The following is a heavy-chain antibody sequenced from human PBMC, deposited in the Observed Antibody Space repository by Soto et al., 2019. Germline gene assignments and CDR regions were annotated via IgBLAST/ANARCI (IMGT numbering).Heavy chain of an antibody. V-gene: IGHV4-34*01. Sequence: PSETLSLTCAVYGGSLRSYYCGWIRKPTGKGLEWIGEINHSGSTNYNPSLKSRVTISVDTSKNQFSLKLSSVTAADTAVYYCARVRPHILTGYYSRRSCSFDPWGQGTLVTVS. CDR2: INHSGST. D-gene: IGHD3-9*01. CDR3: ARVRPHILTGYYSRRSCSFDP. CDR1: GGSLRSYY. J-gene: IGHJ5*02.